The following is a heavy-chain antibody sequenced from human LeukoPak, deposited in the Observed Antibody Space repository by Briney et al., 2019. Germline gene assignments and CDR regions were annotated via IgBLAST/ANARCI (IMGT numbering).Heavy chain of an antibody. CDR1: GFTFSSYE. CDR2: ISSSGSTI. V-gene: IGHV3-48*03. Sequence: GGSLRLSCAASGFTFSSYEMNWVRQAPGKGLEWVSYISSSGSTIYYADSVRGRFTISRDNAKNSLYLQMNSLRAEDTAVYYCAELGITMIGGVRGKGTTVTISS. J-gene: IGHJ6*04. CDR3: AELGITMIGGV. D-gene: IGHD3-10*02.